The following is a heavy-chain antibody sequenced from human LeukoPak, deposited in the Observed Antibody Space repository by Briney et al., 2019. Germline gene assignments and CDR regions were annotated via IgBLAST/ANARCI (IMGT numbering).Heavy chain of an antibody. CDR1: GFTFSDYY. Sequence: GSLRLSCVASGFTFSDYYMSWIRQAPGKGLEWVSYIPSTSSYTSYADSVKGRFTISRDNAKNSLYLHMNSLRAEDTAVYYCARAANTAAGTPTLAIDYWGQGTLVTVSS. CDR2: IPSTSSYT. CDR3: ARAANTAAGTPTLAIDY. V-gene: IGHV3-11*05. D-gene: IGHD6-13*01. J-gene: IGHJ4*02.